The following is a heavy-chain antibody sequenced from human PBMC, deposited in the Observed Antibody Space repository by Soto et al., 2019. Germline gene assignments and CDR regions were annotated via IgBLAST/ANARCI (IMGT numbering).Heavy chain of an antibody. J-gene: IGHJ3*02. Sequence: GGSLRLACAASGFSFSSYGMHGVRQAPGKGLEWVAVIWYDGSNKYYADSVKGRFTISRDNSKNTLYLQMNSLRAEDTAVYYCAREALYYYDSSGPPDAFDIWGEGTMVTVPS. CDR2: IWYDGSNK. CDR1: GFSFSSYG. CDR3: AREALYYYDSSGPPDAFDI. V-gene: IGHV3-33*01. D-gene: IGHD3-22*01.